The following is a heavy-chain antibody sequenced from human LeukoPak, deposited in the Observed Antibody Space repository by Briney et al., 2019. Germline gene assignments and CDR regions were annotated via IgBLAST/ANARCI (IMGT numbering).Heavy chain of an antibody. CDR2: IYPGDSDT. J-gene: IGHJ5*02. CDR3: ARSAVIVASLNWFDP. V-gene: IGHV5-51*01. D-gene: IGHD3-22*01. Sequence: GESLKISCQGSGYSFTSYWIGWVRQMPGKGLEWMGIIYPGDSDTRYSPSFQGQVTISADKSISTAYLQWSSLKASDTAMYYCARSAVIVASLNWFDPWGQGTLVTVSS. CDR1: GYSFTSYW.